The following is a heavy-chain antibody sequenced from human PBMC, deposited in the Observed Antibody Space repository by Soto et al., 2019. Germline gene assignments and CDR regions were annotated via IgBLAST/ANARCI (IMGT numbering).Heavy chain of an antibody. Sequence: EVQLLESGGGLVQPGGSLRLSCAASGFTFSSYAMSWVRQAPGKGLEWVSAISGSGGSTYYADSVKGRFTISRDNSKNTLYLQMNSLRAEDTAVCYCAKPPGSGWAEFDYWGQGTLVTVSS. D-gene: IGHD6-19*01. J-gene: IGHJ4*02. V-gene: IGHV3-23*01. CDR3: AKPPGSGWAEFDY. CDR2: ISGSGGST. CDR1: GFTFSSYA.